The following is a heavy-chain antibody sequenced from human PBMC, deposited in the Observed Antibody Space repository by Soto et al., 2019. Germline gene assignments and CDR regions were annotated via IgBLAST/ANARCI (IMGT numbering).Heavy chain of an antibody. V-gene: IGHV4-39*01. CDR2: IYYSGST. CDR3: ARHPGSGSYYLYWYFDL. D-gene: IGHD3-10*01. CDR1: GGSISSSSYY. Sequence: QLQLQESGPGLVKPSETLSLTCTVSGGSISSSSYYWGWIRQPPGKGLEWIGSIYYSGSTYYNPSLKSRATIPVDTSKNHFSRRLSSVTAADTAVYYWARHPGSGSYYLYWYFDLWAVAPWSLSPQ. J-gene: IGHJ2*01.